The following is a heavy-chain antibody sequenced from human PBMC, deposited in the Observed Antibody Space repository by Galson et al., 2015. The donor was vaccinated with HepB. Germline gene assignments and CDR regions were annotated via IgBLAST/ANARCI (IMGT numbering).Heavy chain of an antibody. CDR1: GGTFSSYA. CDR2: IIPIFGTA. V-gene: IGHV1-69*06. Sequence: SVKVSCKASGGTFSSYAISWVRQAPGQGFEWMGGIIPIFGTANYAQKFQGRVTITADKSTSTAYMELSSLRSEDTAVYYCALRKGRLGFDYWGQGTLVTVSS. CDR3: ALRKGRLGFDY. D-gene: IGHD7-27*01. J-gene: IGHJ4*02.